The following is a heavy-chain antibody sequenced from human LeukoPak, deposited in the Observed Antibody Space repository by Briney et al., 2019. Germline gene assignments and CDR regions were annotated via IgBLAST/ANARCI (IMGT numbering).Heavy chain of an antibody. CDR3: ARDQRIVVVVAATGQGLDYFDY. J-gene: IGHJ4*02. Sequence: GGSLRLSCAASGFTFSSYWMSWVRQAPGKGLEWVANIKQDGSEKYYVDSVKGRFTISRDNAKNSLYLQMNSLRAKDTAVYYCARDQRIVVVVAATGQGLDYFDYWGQGTLVTVSS. D-gene: IGHD2-15*01. CDR1: GFTFSSYW. CDR2: IKQDGSEK. V-gene: IGHV3-7*01.